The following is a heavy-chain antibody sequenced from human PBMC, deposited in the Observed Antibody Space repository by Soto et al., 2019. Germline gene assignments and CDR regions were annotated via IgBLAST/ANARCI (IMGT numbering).Heavy chain of an antibody. CDR3: ASYPNPYYYDSSGMDY. V-gene: IGHV3-30-3*01. Sequence: QVQLVESGGGVVQPGRSLRLSCAASGFTFSSYAMHWVRQAPGKGLEWVAVISYDGSNKYYADSVMGRFTISSDNSKTTLYLQMNSLRAEDTAVYYCASYPNPYYYDSSGMDYWGQGTLVTVSS. CDR1: GFTFSSYA. J-gene: IGHJ4*02. CDR2: ISYDGSNK. D-gene: IGHD3-22*01.